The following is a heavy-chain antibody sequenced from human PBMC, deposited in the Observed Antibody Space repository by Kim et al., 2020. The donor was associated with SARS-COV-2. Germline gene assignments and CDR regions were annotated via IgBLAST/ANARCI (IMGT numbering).Heavy chain of an antibody. D-gene: IGHD2-2*01. CDR3: AKGSTSYYYNWFDP. CDR1: GFTFSSYA. V-gene: IGHV3-23*01. Sequence: GGSLRLSCAASGFTFSSYAMSWVRQAPGKGLEWVSAISGSGGSAYYADSVKGRFTISRDNSKNTLYLQMNSLRAEDTAVYYCAKGSTSYYYNWFDPWGQGTLVTVSS. J-gene: IGHJ5*02. CDR2: ISGSGGSA.